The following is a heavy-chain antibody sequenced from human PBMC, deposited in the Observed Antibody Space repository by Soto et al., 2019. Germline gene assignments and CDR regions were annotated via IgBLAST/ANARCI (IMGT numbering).Heavy chain of an antibody. J-gene: IGHJ5*02. Sequence: QVQLQESGPGLVKPSQTLSLTCTVSGGSISSGGYYWSWIRQHPGKGLEWIGYIYYSGSTYYNPSLKSRVTISVDTSKNQVSLKLSSVTAADTAVYYCARMLSRFAHWFDPWGQGTLVTVSS. D-gene: IGHD2-8*01. V-gene: IGHV4-31*03. CDR3: ARMLSRFAHWFDP. CDR2: IYYSGST. CDR1: GGSISSGGYY.